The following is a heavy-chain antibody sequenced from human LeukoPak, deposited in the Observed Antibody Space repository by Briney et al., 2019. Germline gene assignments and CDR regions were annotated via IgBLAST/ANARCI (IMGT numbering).Heavy chain of an antibody. D-gene: IGHD3-22*01. CDR3: ATDPFEDYYDSSPAGV. J-gene: IGHJ6*04. CDR2: FDPEDGET. V-gene: IGHV1-24*01. CDR1: GYTLTELS. Sequence: GASVTVSCKVSGYTLTELSMHWVRQAPGKGLEWMGGFDPEDGETIYAQKFQGRVTMTEDTSTDAAYMELSSLRSEDTAVYYRATDPFEDYYDSSPAGVWGKGTTVTVSS.